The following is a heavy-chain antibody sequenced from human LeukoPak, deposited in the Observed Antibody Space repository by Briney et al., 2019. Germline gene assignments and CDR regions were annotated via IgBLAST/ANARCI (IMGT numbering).Heavy chain of an antibody. Sequence: PGGSLRLSCVVSGFTFSGYAMSWVRRAPGKGLEWVSAITGSGQTQYYADSVKGRFTMSRDNSKNTLYLHMHGLRVEDTAEYFCAKESLVVIESSFDYWGQGTVVSVSS. J-gene: IGHJ4*02. CDR3: AKESLVVIESSFDY. D-gene: IGHD3-22*01. CDR1: GFTFSGYA. CDR2: ITGSGQTQ. V-gene: IGHV3-23*01.